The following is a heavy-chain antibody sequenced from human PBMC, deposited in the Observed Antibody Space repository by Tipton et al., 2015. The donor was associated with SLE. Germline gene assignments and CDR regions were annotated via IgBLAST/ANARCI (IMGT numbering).Heavy chain of an antibody. Sequence: SLRLSCTASGFTFGDYAMSWFRQAPGKGLEWVGFIRSKAYGGTTEYAASVKGRFSISRDDSKSIAYLQMNSLKTEDTAVYYCARDSGFGYFYYGMDVRGQGTTVTVSS. CDR3: ARDSGFGYFYYGMDV. V-gene: IGHV3-49*03. D-gene: IGHD6-25*01. CDR2: IRSKAYGGTT. J-gene: IGHJ6*02. CDR1: GFTFGDYA.